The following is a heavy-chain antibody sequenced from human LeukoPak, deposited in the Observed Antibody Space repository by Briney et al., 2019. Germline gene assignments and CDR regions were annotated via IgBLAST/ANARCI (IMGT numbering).Heavy chain of an antibody. CDR2: INPNSGGT. V-gene: IGHV1-2*02. J-gene: IGHJ5*02. D-gene: IGHD2-2*01. Sequence: ASVKVSCKASGYTFTGYYMHWVRQAPGQGLEWMGWINPNSGGTNYAQKFQGRVTMTRDTSISTAYMELSRLRSDDTAVYYCARGIAVVPAAMWGNWFDPWGQGTLVTVSS. CDR3: ARGIAVVPAAMWGNWFDP. CDR1: GYTFTGYY.